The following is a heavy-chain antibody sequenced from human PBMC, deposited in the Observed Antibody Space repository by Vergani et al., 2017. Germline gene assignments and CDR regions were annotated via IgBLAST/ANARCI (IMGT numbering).Heavy chain of an antibody. D-gene: IGHD2-2*01. Sequence: EVQLLESGGGLVQPGGSLRLSCAASGFTFSSYAMSWVRQAPGKGLEWVSAISGSGGSTYYADSVKGRFTISRDNSKNTLYLQMNSLRAEDTAVYYCTRLEYCSSTSCYARWFDPWGQGTLVTVSS. J-gene: IGHJ5*02. CDR1: GFTFSSYA. V-gene: IGHV3-23*01. CDR3: TRLEYCSSTSCYARWFDP. CDR2: ISGSGGST.